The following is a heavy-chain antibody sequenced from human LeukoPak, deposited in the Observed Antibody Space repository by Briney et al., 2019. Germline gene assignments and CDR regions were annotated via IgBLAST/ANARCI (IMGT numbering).Heavy chain of an antibody. CDR3: AKMGVILSTDFDY. CDR1: GFTFSSHG. D-gene: IGHD3-10*01. CDR2: VRYDGSDK. J-gene: IGHJ4*02. V-gene: IGHV3-33*06. Sequence: GTSLRLSCAASGFTFSSHGMHWVRQAPGKGLEWVAVVRYDGSDKYYADSVKGRFTISRDNSKNTLYLQMNSLRAEDTAVYYCAKMGVILSTDFDYWGQGTLVTVSS.